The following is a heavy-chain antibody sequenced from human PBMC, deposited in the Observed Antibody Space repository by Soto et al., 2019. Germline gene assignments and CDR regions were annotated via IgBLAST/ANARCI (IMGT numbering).Heavy chain of an antibody. CDR3: ARRAKTATTNWGAFDI. CDR2: ISYSADKT. J-gene: IGHJ3*02. V-gene: IGHV3-23*01. Sequence: EVQLLESGGGLVQPGGSLRLSCAASGFTFSTYVMNWVRQAPGKGLEWVSTISYSADKTFYADSVKGRFTISRDNSRDTLFLQMNSLRADDAALYYCARRAKTATTNWGAFDIWGQGTRGTVSS. CDR1: GFTFSTYV. D-gene: IGHD1-7*01.